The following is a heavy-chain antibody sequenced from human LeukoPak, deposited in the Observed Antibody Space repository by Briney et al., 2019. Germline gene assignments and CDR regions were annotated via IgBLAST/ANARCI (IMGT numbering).Heavy chain of an antibody. Sequence: SETLSLTCTVSGDSFSTNNYHWGWVRQPPGRGLEWIGSISFTGSTYYNPSLKSRVTISVGSSKNHFALILSSVTAADTAVYYCARIPIWETNRSAFDSWGHGALVAVSS. V-gene: IGHV4-39*02. D-gene: IGHD1-26*01. CDR3: ARIPIWETNRSAFDS. J-gene: IGHJ5*01. CDR2: ISFTGST. CDR1: GDSFSTNNYH.